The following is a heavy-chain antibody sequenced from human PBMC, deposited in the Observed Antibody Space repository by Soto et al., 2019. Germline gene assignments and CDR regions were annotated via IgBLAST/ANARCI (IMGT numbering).Heavy chain of an antibody. CDR2: ISYDGNLA. CDR1: GFTFSSYG. J-gene: IGHJ4*02. V-gene: IGHV3-30*18. Sequence: PGGSLRLSCAASGFTFSSYGMHWFRQAPGKGLEWVAVISYDGNLAYYADSVKGRFTISRDNSKNTLYLQMNSLRTEDTAIYYCAKEGPITNWYFDYWGQGTLVTVSS. D-gene: IGHD1-1*01. CDR3: AKEGPITNWYFDY.